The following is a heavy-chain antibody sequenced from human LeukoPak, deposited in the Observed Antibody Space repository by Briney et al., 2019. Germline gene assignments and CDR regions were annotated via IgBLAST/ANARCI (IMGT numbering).Heavy chain of an antibody. CDR3: ARGMATTSPFDL. D-gene: IGHD5-24*01. Sequence: SETLSLTCTVPGGSISSGSYYWSWIRQPAGKGLEWIGRIYTSGSTTYNPSLKSRVTISVDTSKNQFSLKLSSVTAADTAVYYCARGMATTSPFDLWGRGTLVTVSS. V-gene: IGHV4-61*02. J-gene: IGHJ2*01. CDR2: IYTSGST. CDR1: GGSISSGSYY.